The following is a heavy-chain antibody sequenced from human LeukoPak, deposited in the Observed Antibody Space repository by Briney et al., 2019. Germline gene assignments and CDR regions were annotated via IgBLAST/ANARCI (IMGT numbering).Heavy chain of an antibody. CDR2: ISSSGSTI. Sequence: GGSLRLSCTVSGFIFSKFGMHWVRQSPGKGLEWVSYISSSGSTIYYADSVKGRFTISRDNAKNSLYLQVNSLRAEDTAVYYCAELGITMIGGVWGKGTTVTISS. J-gene: IGHJ6*04. D-gene: IGHD3-10*02. V-gene: IGHV3-48*03. CDR1: GFIFSKFG. CDR3: AELGITMIGGV.